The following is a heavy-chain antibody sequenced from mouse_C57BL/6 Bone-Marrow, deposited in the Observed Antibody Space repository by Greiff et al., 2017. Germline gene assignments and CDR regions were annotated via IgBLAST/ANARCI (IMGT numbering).Heavy chain of an antibody. CDR2: IHPRSGNT. J-gene: IGHJ3*01. V-gene: IGHV1-81*01. Sequence: QVQLQQSGAELARPGASVKLSCKASGYTFTSYGISWVKQRTGQGLEWIGEIHPRSGNTYYNEKFKGKATLTADKSSSTEYMELRSLTSEDSAVYFCARDYDYGGFAYWDQGNVITVSA. D-gene: IGHD2-4*01. CDR1: GYTFTSYG. CDR3: ARDYDYGGFAY.